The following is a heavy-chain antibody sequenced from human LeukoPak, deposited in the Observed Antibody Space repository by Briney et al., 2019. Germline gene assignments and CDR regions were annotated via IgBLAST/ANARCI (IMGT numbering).Heavy chain of an antibody. CDR3: ARRRCSRTNCYSSLDY. V-gene: IGHV4-59*08. J-gene: IGHJ4*02. Sequence: SESLSLTCTVSGGSISGYYWSWIRQPPGKELEWIAYIYYNVATNYNPSLKSRVTISVDTSKNQFSLKLTSVTAADTAVYYCARRRCSRTNCYSSLDYWGQGTLVSVSS. CDR2: IYYNVAT. D-gene: IGHD2-2*01. CDR1: GGSISGYY.